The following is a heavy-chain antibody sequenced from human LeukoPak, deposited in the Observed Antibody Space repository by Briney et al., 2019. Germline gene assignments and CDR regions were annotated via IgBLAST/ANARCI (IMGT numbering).Heavy chain of an antibody. D-gene: IGHD1-26*01. CDR3: ARGSIVGATTPPNY. J-gene: IGHJ4*02. Sequence: SVKVSCKASGGTFISYAISWVRQAPGQGLEWMGRIIPIFGTANYAQKFQGRVTITTDESTSTAYMELSSLRSEDTAVYYCARGSIVGATTPPNYWGQGTLVTVSS. V-gene: IGHV1-69*05. CDR1: GGTFISYA. CDR2: IIPIFGTA.